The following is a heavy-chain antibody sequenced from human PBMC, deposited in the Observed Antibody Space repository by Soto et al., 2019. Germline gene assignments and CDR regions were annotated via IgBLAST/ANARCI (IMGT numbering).Heavy chain of an antibody. CDR3: ARDGPYMVRGVMGY. V-gene: IGHV1-3*01. CDR2: INAGNGNT. D-gene: IGHD3-10*01. Sequence: ASVKVSCKASGYTFTSYAMHWVRQAPGQRLEWMGWINAGNGNTKYSQKFQGRVTITRDTSASTAYMELSSLRPEDTAVYYCARDGPYMVRGVMGYWGQGTLVTVSS. J-gene: IGHJ4*02. CDR1: GYTFTSYA.